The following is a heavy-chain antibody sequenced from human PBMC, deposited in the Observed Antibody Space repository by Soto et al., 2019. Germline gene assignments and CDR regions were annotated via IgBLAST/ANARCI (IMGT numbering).Heavy chain of an antibody. CDR1: GFTFSSYG. Sequence: QAQLVESGGGVVQPGRSLRLSCAASGFTFSSYGMHWVRQAPGKGLEWVAVISYDGSNKYYADSVKGRFTISRDNSKNTLYLQMNSLRAEDTAVYYCAKDQYSSGWYQTQFDYWGQGTLVTVSS. D-gene: IGHD6-19*01. CDR2: ISYDGSNK. V-gene: IGHV3-30*18. CDR3: AKDQYSSGWYQTQFDY. J-gene: IGHJ4*02.